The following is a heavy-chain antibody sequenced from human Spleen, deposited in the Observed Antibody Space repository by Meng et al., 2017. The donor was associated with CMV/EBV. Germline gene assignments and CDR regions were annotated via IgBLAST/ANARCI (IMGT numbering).Heavy chain of an antibody. D-gene: IGHD2-2*01. CDR3: ARDYCSSTSCYPGGKNWFDP. J-gene: IGHJ5*02. CDR1: GFTFSSYS. Sequence: GESLKISCAASGFTFSSYSMNWVRQAPGKGLEWVSSISSSSSYIYYADSVKGRFTISRDNAKNSLYLQMNSLRAEDTAVYYCARDYCSSTSCYPGGKNWFDPWGQGTLVTVSS. V-gene: IGHV3-21*01. CDR2: ISSSSSYI.